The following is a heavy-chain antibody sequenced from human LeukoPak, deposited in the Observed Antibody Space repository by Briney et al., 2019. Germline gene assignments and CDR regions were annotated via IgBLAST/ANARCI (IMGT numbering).Heavy chain of an antibody. CDR1: GFTFSGSA. D-gene: IGHD5/OR15-5a*01. CDR2: IRSKPHNYAT. CDR3: TPVVGDMVFTNAY. Sequence: SGGSLRLSCAASGFTFSGSAMHWVRQASGKGLEWVGRIRSKPHNYATAYAASVKGRFTLSRDDSENTAFLQMNSLRNEDTAVYYCTPVVGDMVFTNAYWGQGTLVTVSS. V-gene: IGHV3-73*01. J-gene: IGHJ4*02.